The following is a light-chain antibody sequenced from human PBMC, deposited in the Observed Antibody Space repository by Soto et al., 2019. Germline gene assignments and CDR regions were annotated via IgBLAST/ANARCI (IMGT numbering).Light chain of an antibody. Sequence: EIVLTQSPGTLSLSPGERATLSCRTSQSLSGGYLAWFQQKPGQTPRLLIYSASNRATGIPDRFSGSGSGKDVTRTSSRLEPEDFVEYYCQQNGSIPITFGEGTRVEIK. J-gene: IGKJ5*01. CDR2: SAS. CDR1: QSLSGGY. CDR3: QQNGSIPIT. V-gene: IGKV3-20*01.